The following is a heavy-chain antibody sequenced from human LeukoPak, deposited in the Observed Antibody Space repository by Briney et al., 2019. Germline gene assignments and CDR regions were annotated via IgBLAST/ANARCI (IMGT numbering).Heavy chain of an antibody. CDR2: ISWNSGSI. V-gene: IGHV3-9*01. CDR3: ARGGFGELFEYYFDY. D-gene: IGHD3-10*01. J-gene: IGHJ4*02. CDR1: GFTFDDYA. Sequence: GGSLRLSCAASGFTFDDYAMHWVRQAPGKGLEWVSGISWNSGSIGYADSVKGRFTISRDNAKNSLYLQMNSLRAEDTALYYCARGGFGELFEYYFDYWAREPWSPSPQ.